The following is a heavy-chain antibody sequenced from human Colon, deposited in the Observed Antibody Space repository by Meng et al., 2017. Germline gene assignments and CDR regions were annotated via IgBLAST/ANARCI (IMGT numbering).Heavy chain of an antibody. CDR1: GGSFSGYY. J-gene: IGHJ5*02. D-gene: IGHD5-12*01. CDR2: INHSGST. CDR3: ARGRYSGYLP. Sequence: QVQRQQWGGGRLKPSETLSLSCAVYGGSFSGYYGSWIRQPPGKGLEWIGEINHSGSTNSNPSLKSRVTISVDTSKNQFSLKLSSVTAADTAVYYCARGRYSGYLPWGQGTLVTVSS. V-gene: IGHV4-34*01.